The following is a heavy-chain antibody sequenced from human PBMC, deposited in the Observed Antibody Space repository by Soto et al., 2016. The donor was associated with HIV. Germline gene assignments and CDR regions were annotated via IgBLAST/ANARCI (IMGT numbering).Heavy chain of an antibody. J-gene: IGHJ4*02. CDR3: ARYSNYVVFXY. CDR1: GYSISSGYY. D-gene: IGHD4-4*01. V-gene: IGHV4-38-2*01. Sequence: QVQLQESGPGLVKPSETLSLTCAVSGYSISSGYYWGWIRQPPGKGLEWIGSIYHSGSTYYNPSLKSRVTISVDTSKNQFSLKLSSVTAADTAVYYCARYSNYVVFXYWAREPWSPSPQ. CDR2: IYHSGST.